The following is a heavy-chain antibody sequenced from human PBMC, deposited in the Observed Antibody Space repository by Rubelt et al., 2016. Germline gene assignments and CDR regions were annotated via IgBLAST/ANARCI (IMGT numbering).Heavy chain of an antibody. J-gene: IGHJ5*02. D-gene: IGHD3-10*01. CDR2: IKQDGSEK. V-gene: IGHV3-7*01. Sequence: EGVANIKQDGSEKHYVDSVKGRFTISRDNAKNSLYLQMNSLRAEDTAVYYCARNYGSGSYYYSWFDPWGQGTLVTVSS. CDR3: ARNYGSGSYYYSWFDP.